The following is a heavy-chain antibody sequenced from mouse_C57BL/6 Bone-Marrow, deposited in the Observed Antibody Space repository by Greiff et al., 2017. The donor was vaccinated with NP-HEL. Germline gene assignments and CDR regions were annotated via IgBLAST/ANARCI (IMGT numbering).Heavy chain of an antibody. CDR3: ARMGSNRVYYAMDY. J-gene: IGHJ4*01. D-gene: IGHD2-5*01. V-gene: IGHV1-69*01. CDR1: GYTFTSYW. CDR2: IDPSDSYT. Sequence: QVQLKQPGAELVMPGASVKLSCKASGYTFTSYWMHWVKQRPGQGLEWIGEIDPSDSYTNYNQKLKGKSTLTVDKSSSTAYMQLSSLTSEDSAVYYSARMGSNRVYYAMDYWGQGTSVTVSS.